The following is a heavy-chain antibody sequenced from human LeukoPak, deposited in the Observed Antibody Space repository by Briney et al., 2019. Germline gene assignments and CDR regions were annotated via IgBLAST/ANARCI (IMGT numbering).Heavy chain of an antibody. CDR1: GGSISSYY. CDR2: VYYSGST. Sequence: PSETLSLTYTVSGGSISSYYWQWIRQPPGNRLEWIGYVYYSGSTDYNPSLKSRVTISVDTSKNQFSLKLTSVTAADTAVYYCARGEPRIARPGAPPFDLWGRGTLVTVSS. J-gene: IGHJ2*01. CDR3: ARGEPRIARPGAPPFDL. D-gene: IGHD6-13*01. V-gene: IGHV4-59*01.